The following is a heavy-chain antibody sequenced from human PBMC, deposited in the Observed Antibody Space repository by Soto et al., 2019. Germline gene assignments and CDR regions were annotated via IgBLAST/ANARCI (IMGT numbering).Heavy chain of an antibody. V-gene: IGHV4-31*03. J-gene: IGHJ4*02. CDR3: AGGGEGYYDSSGYFDY. CDR2: ISYIWTT. CDR1: SGSISSGGYY. D-gene: IGHD3-22*01. Sequence: QVQLQESGPGLVKPSQTLSLTCTVSSGSISSGGYYWSWIRQHPGKGLEWIGYISYIWTTYYNPSLKSRVNLSVDTSKNQFSLKLSSVTAADTAVYYCAGGGEGYYDSSGYFDYWGQGTLVTVSS.